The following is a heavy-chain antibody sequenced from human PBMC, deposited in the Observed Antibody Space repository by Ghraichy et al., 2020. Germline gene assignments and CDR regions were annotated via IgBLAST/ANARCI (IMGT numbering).Heavy chain of an antibody. CDR3: ARDRSPVTWGISRYALDY. CDR1: GFTFSTYS. CDR2: ISSSSNYI. Sequence: GGSLRLSCAASGFTFSTYSMNWVRQAPGKGLEWVSSISSSSNYIYYADSVKGRFTISRDNAKNSLYLHMNSLRAEDTAVYFCARDRSPVTWGISRYALDYWGQGTLVTVSS. D-gene: IGHD7-27*01. J-gene: IGHJ4*02. V-gene: IGHV3-21*01.